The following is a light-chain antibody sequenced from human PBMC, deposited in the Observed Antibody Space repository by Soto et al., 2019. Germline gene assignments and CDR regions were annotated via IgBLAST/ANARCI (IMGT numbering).Light chain of an antibody. Sequence: QSALTQPASVSGSPGQSITISCSGTSNDIGNYDRVSWYQQHPGKVPKLMIYEVSKRPSGVSSHFTGSKSGNTASLTISGLQADDEADYYCCSYVGSRFVVFGGGTKLTVL. CDR3: CSYVGSRFVV. V-gene: IGLV2-23*02. CDR2: EVS. J-gene: IGLJ2*01. CDR1: SNDIGNYDR.